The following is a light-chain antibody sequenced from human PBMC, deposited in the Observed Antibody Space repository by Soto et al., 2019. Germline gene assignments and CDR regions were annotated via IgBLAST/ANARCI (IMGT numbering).Light chain of an antibody. CDR3: QQYTNWPPNT. CDR2: GAS. Sequence: ELVMTQSPATLSVSPGERATVSCRASQSVRSNLAWYQQRPGQAPRLLIYGASTRATGVPARFSGRGSGTEFTLTISSLQSEDFAVYYCQQYTNWPPNTFGHGTRLEIK. J-gene: IGKJ5*01. V-gene: IGKV3-15*01. CDR1: QSVRSN.